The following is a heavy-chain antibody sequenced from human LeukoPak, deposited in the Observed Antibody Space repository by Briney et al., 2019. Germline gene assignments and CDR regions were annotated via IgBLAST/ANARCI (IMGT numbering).Heavy chain of an antibody. J-gene: IGHJ4*02. Sequence: GGSLRLSCAASGFTFSSYSMNWVRQAPGKGLEWVSSISSTSSYIYYADSVKGRFTISRDNAKNSLYLQMNSLRADDTAVYYCARGQSRYFDWYLGFFDYWGRGTLVTVSS. CDR2: ISSTSSYI. CDR3: ARGQSRYFDWYLGFFDY. D-gene: IGHD3-9*01. V-gene: IGHV3-21*01. CDR1: GFTFSSYS.